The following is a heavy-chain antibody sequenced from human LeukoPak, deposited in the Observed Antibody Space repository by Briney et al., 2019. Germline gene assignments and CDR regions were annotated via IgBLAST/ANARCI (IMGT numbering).Heavy chain of an antibody. J-gene: IGHJ4*02. CDR2: IYYSGST. V-gene: IGHV4-59*01. Sequence: SETLSLTCTVSGGSISSYYWSWIRQPPGKGLEWIGYIYYSGSTNYNPSLKSRVTISVDTSKNQFSLKLSSVTAADTAVYYCAREALWFGESSWGQGTLVTVSS. CDR1: GGSISSYY. D-gene: IGHD3-10*01. CDR3: AREALWFGESS.